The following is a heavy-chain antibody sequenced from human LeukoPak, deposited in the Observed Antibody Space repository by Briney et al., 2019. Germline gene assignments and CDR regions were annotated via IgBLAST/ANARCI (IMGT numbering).Heavy chain of an antibody. CDR3: ATGNPTYYYGSGSYYYYYGMDV. CDR1: GYTFTGYY. J-gene: IGHJ6*02. D-gene: IGHD3-10*01. CDR2: INPNSGGT. Sequence: ASVKVSCKASGYTFTGYYMHWVRQAPGQGLEWMGWINPNSGGTNYAQKFQGRVTMTEDTSTDTAYMELSSLRSEDTAVYYCATGNPTYYYGSGSYYYYYGMDVWGQGTTVTVSS. V-gene: IGHV1-2*02.